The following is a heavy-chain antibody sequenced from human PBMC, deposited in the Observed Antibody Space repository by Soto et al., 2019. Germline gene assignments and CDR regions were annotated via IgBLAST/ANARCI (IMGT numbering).Heavy chain of an antibody. CDR2: ISVDSVSI. V-gene: IGHV3-48*02. CDR1: GFTFDRYA. CDR3: ARDHRWAFDY. Sequence: EVQLVESGGGLVQPGGYLRLSCVASGFTFDRYAMNWVRQAPGKGLEWLSWISVDSVSIEYSDSVTGRFTMSRDDAKNLVYLQMNSLQDEDTAVYYCARDHRWAFDYWGQGNLVTVTS. D-gene: IGHD6-13*01. J-gene: IGHJ4*02.